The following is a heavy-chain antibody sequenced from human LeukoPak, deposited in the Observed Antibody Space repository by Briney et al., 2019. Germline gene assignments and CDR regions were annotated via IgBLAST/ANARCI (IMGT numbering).Heavy chain of an antibody. CDR1: GFTFSNYW. D-gene: IGHD6-6*01. Sequence: GGSLRLSCAASGFTFSNYWMHWVRQAPGKGLEWVSAISGSGGSTYYADSVKGRFTISRDNSKNTLYLQMNSLRAEDTAVYYCARRSSSSFYSWFDPWGQGTLVTVSS. CDR2: ISGSGGST. J-gene: IGHJ5*02. CDR3: ARRSSSSFYSWFDP. V-gene: IGHV3-23*01.